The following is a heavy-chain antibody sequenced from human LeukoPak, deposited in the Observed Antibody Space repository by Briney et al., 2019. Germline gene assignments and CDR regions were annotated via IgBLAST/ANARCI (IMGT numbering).Heavy chain of an antibody. D-gene: IGHD6-13*01. CDR2: IYYSGST. J-gene: IGHJ4*02. CDR3: ARVLEGSSWFSPYFDY. V-gene: IGHV4-34*01. CDR1: GGSFSGYY. Sequence: PSETLSLTCAVYGGSFSGYYWSWIRQPPGKGLEWIGSIYYSGSTYYNPSLKSRVTISVDTSKNQFSLKLSSVTAADTAVYYCARVLEGSSWFSPYFDYWGQGTLVTVSS.